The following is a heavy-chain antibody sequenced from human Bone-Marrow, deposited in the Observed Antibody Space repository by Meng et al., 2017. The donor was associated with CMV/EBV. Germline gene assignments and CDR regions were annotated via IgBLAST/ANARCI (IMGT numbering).Heavy chain of an antibody. V-gene: IGHV3-30*02. J-gene: IGHJ3*02. CDR2: IRYDGSNK. CDR1: GFTFSNYN. CDR3: AKESGSYSAFDI. D-gene: IGHD1-26*01. Sequence: GESLKISCVASGFTFSNYNMNWVRQAPGKGLEWVAFIRYDGSNKFYADSVKGRFTISRDNSKNTLYLQMNSLRAEDTAVYYCAKESGSYSAFDIWGQGTMVTVSS.